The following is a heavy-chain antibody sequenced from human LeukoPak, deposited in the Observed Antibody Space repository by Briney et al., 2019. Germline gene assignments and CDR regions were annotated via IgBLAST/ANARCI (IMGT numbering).Heavy chain of an antibody. CDR1: GFTFSSYG. V-gene: IGHV3-30*18. Sequence: PGRSLRLSCAASGFTFSSYGMHWVRQAPGKGLEWVAVISYDGSNKYYADSVKGRFTISRDNSKNTLYLQMNSLRAEDTAVYYCAKDSSGGYSYGQYFDYWGQGTLSPSPQ. J-gene: IGHJ4*02. CDR3: AKDSSGGYSYGQYFDY. CDR2: ISYDGSNK. D-gene: IGHD5-18*01.